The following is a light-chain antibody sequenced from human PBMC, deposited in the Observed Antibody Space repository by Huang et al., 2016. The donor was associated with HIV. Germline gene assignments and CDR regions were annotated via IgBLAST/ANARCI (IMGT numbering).Light chain of an antibody. CDR2: GSS. CDR1: TSVNTN. CDR3: QQYNNWHLS. Sequence: EIVMTKSPATLSVSPGQRATLSCRTNTSVNTNVAWYQQRPGQAPRLLIYGSSTRAPGIPAIFSGSGSGTEFSLTINSLQSEDFALYFCQQYNNWHLSFGGGTRVDI. J-gene: IGKJ4*01. V-gene: IGKV3-15*01.